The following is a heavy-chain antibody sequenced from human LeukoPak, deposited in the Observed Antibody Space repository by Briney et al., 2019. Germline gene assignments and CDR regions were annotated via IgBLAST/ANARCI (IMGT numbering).Heavy chain of an antibody. J-gene: IGHJ3*02. Sequence: GRSLRPSCAASGSTFSSYAMSWVRQAPGKGLEWVSGISGSGGSTYYADSVKGRFTISSDNSNNSLYLQMNSLRAGDTAVYYCARSIYCSSTSCPGDALDIWGQGTMVTVSS. D-gene: IGHD2-2*01. CDR3: ARSIYCSSTSCPGDALDI. V-gene: IGHV3-23*01. CDR2: ISGSGGST. CDR1: GSTFSSYA.